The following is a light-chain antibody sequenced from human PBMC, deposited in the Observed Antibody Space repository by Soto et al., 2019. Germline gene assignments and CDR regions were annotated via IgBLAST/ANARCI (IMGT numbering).Light chain of an antibody. J-gene: IGKJ1*01. CDR3: QPYNSWPT. CDR1: QSISNN. Sequence: EIVITHSASALSVSPGERATLSCRASQSISNNLAWYQQKPGQAPRLLIYGVSTRATGIPDRFSGSGSGTEFTLTISSLLSEDFALYLCQPYNSWPTFAHGTKVDI. V-gene: IGKV3-15*01. CDR2: GVS.